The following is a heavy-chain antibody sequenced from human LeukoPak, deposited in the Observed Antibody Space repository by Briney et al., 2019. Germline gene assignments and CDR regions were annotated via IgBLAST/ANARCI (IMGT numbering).Heavy chain of an antibody. V-gene: IGHV5-51*01. CDR1: GYSFTSYW. CDR2: IYPGDTDT. Sequence: GESLKISCKGSGYSFTSYWIGGVRQMPGKGLEWMGIIYPGDTDTINSPSFQGQATTSADKSISTAYLQWSSLKASDTAMYYCARLDTAMVLILYWGQGTLVTVSS. J-gene: IGHJ4*02. CDR3: ARLDTAMVLILY. D-gene: IGHD5-18*01.